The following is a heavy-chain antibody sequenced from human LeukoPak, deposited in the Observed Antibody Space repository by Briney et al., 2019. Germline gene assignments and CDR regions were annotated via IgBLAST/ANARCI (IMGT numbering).Heavy chain of an antibody. Sequence: PSETLSLTCTVSGGSISSSSYYWGWIRQPPGKGLEWIGSIYYSGSTYYNPSLKSRVTISVDTSKNQFSLKLSSVTAADTAVYYCARHAGEYYDFWSGPQNDVWGQGTTVTVSS. CDR1: GGSISSSSYY. V-gene: IGHV4-39*01. J-gene: IGHJ6*02. CDR3: ARHAGEYYDFWSGPQNDV. CDR2: IYYSGST. D-gene: IGHD3-3*01.